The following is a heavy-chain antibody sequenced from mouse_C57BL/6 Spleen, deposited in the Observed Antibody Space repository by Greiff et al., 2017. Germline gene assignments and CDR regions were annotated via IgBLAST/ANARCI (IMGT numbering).Heavy chain of an antibody. CDR2: IHPNSGST. CDR3: AQLGRDAMDY. J-gene: IGHJ4*01. CDR1: GYTFTSYW. D-gene: IGHD4-1*02. Sequence: QVHVKQPGAELVKPGASVKLSCKASGYTFTSYWMHWVKQRPGQGLEWIGMIHPNSGSTNYNEKFKSKATLTVDKSSCTAYMQLSSLTSEDSAVYYCAQLGRDAMDYWGQGTSVTVSS. V-gene: IGHV1-64*01.